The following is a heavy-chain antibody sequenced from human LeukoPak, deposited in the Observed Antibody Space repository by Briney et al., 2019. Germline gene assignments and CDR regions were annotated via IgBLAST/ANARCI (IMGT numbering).Heavy chain of an antibody. CDR2: IYYSGST. Sequence: SETLSLTCTASGGSISSSSYYWGWIRQPPGKGLEWIGSIYYSGSTYYNPSLKSRVTISVDTSKNQFSLKLSSVTAADTAVYYCARERRELWFGERQNDAFDIWGQGTMVTVSS. D-gene: IGHD3-10*01. CDR3: ARERRELWFGERQNDAFDI. CDR1: GGSISSSSYY. J-gene: IGHJ3*02. V-gene: IGHV4-39*07.